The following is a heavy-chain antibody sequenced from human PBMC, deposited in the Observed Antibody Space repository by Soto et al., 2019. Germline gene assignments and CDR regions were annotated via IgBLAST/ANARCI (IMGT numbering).Heavy chain of an antibody. V-gene: IGHV1-18*04. CDR1: GYTFTSYG. J-gene: IGHJ6*02. Sequence: ASVKVSCKASGYTFTSYGISWVRQAPGQGLDWMGWISAYNGNTKYAQDLQGRVTMTTDPSTSTAYMELRSLRSDDTAMYYCARFSGGSYNTYYFYYGMDVWGQGTQVTVXS. CDR2: ISAYNGNT. CDR3: ARFSGGSYNTYYFYYGMDV. D-gene: IGHD2-15*01.